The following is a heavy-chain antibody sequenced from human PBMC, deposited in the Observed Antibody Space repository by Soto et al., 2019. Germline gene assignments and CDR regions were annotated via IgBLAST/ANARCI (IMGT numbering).Heavy chain of an antibody. CDR2: IWYDGSNK. CDR3: AREGAGGVPPYMDV. J-gene: IGHJ6*02. V-gene: IGHV3-33*01. Sequence: AGGSLRLSCAASGFTFSSYGMHWVRQAPGKGLEWVAVIWYDGSNKYYADSVKGRFTFSRDNSKNTLYLQMNSLRAEDTAVYYCAREGAGGVPPYMDVWGQGTTVTVSS. CDR1: GFTFSSYG. D-gene: IGHD3-16*01.